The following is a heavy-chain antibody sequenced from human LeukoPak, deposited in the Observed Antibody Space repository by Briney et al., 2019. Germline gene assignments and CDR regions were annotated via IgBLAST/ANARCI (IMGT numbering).Heavy chain of an antibody. D-gene: IGHD6-13*01. Sequence: SETLSLTCTVSGGSISSYYWSWIRQPAGKGLERIGRIYSSGSTNHNPSLESRVTMSVDTSKNQFSLKLSSVTAADTAVYCCVRSDSGSSHTAFDIWGQGTMVTVSS. CDR1: GGSISSYY. J-gene: IGHJ3*02. V-gene: IGHV4-4*07. CDR3: VRSDSGSSHTAFDI. CDR2: IYSSGST.